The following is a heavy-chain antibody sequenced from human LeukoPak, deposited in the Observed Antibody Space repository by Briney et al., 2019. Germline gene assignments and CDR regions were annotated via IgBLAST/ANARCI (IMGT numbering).Heavy chain of an antibody. D-gene: IGHD3-22*01. CDR2: IYYSGST. CDR1: GGSISSSSYY. J-gene: IGHJ6*03. Sequence: PSETLSLTCTVSGGSISSSSYYWGWIRQPPGKGLEWIGSIYYSGSTYYNPSLKSRVTISVDTSKNQFSLKLSSVTAADTAVYYCARGSSEKWLLTPDYYYYYMDVWGKGTTVTVSS. CDR3: ARGSSEKWLLTPDYYYYYMDV. V-gene: IGHV4-39*01.